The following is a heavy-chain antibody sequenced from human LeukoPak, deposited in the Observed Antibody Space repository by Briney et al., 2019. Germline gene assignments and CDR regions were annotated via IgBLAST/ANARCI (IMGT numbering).Heavy chain of an antibody. CDR3: ARSDGSYYGKFDS. Sequence: GGSLRLSCAASEFTFSTYWMHWVRQAPGKGLVWVSRISSDGRSTSYADSVKDRFTISRDNAKTTLYLQMNSLRAEDTAVYYCARSDGSYYGKFDSWGQGTLVTVSS. CDR2: ISSDGRST. V-gene: IGHV3-74*01. D-gene: IGHD1-26*01. CDR1: EFTFSTYW. J-gene: IGHJ4*02.